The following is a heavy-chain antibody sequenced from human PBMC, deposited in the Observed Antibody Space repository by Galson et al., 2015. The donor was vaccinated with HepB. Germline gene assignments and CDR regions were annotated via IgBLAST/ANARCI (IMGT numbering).Heavy chain of an antibody. CDR1: GFSFSDYY. CDR2: ISSNSAYT. D-gene: IGHD3-10*01. V-gene: IGHV3-11*06. CDR3: SRTMFRGVTIGRMDV. J-gene: IGHJ6*02. Sequence: SLRLSCAASGFSFSDYYMSWIRQAPGRGLEWVSYISSNSAYTKYADSMKGRFTISRDNAKNSLYLQMNSLRAEDTAVYYCSRTMFRGVTIGRMDVWGQGTTVTVSS.